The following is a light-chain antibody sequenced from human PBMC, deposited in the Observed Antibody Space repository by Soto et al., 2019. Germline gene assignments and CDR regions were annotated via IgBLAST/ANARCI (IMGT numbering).Light chain of an antibody. J-gene: IGLJ2*01. CDR3: SSYTSSSTLVV. Sequence: QSALTQPASVSGSPGQSITISCTGTSSDVGGYNYVSWYQQHPGKAPKLMIYDVSNRPSGVSNRFSGSKSGNTASLTISGHQAEYEADYYCSSYTSSSTLVVFGGGTKVTVL. CDR2: DVS. V-gene: IGLV2-14*01. CDR1: SSDVGGYNY.